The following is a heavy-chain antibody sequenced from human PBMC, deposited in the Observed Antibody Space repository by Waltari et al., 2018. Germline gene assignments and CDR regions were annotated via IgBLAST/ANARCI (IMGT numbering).Heavy chain of an antibody. D-gene: IGHD7-27*01. V-gene: IGHV4-39*01. Sequence: RPRPGMGLGEMGMFYYSGGSSCNPSLEGGLTRSVNTSKNQGSLKLSSVTAADTAVYYCARHLTGDLGVDYWGHGTLVTVSS. CDR2: FYYSGGS. J-gene: IGHJ4*01. CDR3: ARHLTGDLGVDY.